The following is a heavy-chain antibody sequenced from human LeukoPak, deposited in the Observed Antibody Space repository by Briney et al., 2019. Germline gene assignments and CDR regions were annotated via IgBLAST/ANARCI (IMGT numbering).Heavy chain of an antibody. J-gene: IGHJ6*03. Sequence: SETLSLTCTVSGVSISSYYWSWIRQPAGKGLEWIGRIYTSGSTNYNPSLKSRVTMSVDTSKNQFSLKLSSVTAADTAVYYCAKAFAVTPSLGYYYMDVWGKGTTVTVSS. V-gene: IGHV4-4*07. CDR3: AKAFAVTPSLGYYYMDV. CDR2: IYTSGST. D-gene: IGHD4-23*01. CDR1: GVSISSYY.